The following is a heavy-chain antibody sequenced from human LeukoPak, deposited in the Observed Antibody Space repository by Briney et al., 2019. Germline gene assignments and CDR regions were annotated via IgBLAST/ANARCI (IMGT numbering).Heavy chain of an antibody. Sequence: ASVTVSFQSSRCTFTRYFTHWVGQAPGQRREWVGVINPKSGYTSNASSLRGRLPLTRDTFIRTALFALGRLGSDARARFYFSRGGIEVPSFDIWGRGTMVTVSS. CDR2: INPKSGYT. V-gene: IGHV1-2*02. CDR1: RCTFTRYF. D-gene: IGHD3-10*01. CDR3: SRGGIEVPSFDI. J-gene: IGHJ3*02.